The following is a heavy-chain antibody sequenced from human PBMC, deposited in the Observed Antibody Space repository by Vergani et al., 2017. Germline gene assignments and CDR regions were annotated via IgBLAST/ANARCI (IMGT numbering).Heavy chain of an antibody. CDR2: INPSGGST. CDR1: GYTFTSYY. Sequence: QVQLVQSGAEVKKPGASVKVSCKASGYTFTSYYMHWVRQAPGQGLEWMGIINPSGGSTSYAQKFQGRVTITADESTSTAYMELSSLRSEDTAVYYCARDNPVTTVTTYYYYGMDVWGQGTTVTVSS. CDR3: ARDNPVTTVTTYYYYGMDV. V-gene: IGHV1-46*01. D-gene: IGHD4-11*01. J-gene: IGHJ6*02.